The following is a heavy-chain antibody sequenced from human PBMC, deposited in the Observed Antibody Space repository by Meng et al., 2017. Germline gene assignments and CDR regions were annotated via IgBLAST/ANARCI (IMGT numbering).Heavy chain of an antibody. CDR1: GCTFSSDA. J-gene: IGHJ3*02. CDR2: IIPIFGTA. V-gene: IGHV1-69*13. D-gene: IGHD2-15*01. CDR3: ARDQAGYYSGGSCYGLDI. Sequence: SSVKVSCKASGCTFSSDAISWVRQAPGQGLEWMGRIIPIFGTANYAQKFQGRVTITADESTSTAYMELGSLRSEDTAVYYCARDQAGYYSGGSCYGLDIWGQGTMVTVSS.